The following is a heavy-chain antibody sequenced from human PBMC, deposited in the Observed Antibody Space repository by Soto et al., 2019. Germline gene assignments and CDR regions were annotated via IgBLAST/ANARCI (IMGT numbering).Heavy chain of an antibody. CDR2: MNPNSGNT. J-gene: IGHJ4*02. CDR1: GYTFTSYD. D-gene: IGHD3-16*02. Sequence: ASVKVSCKASGYTFTSYDINWVRQATGQGLEWMGWMNPNSGNTGYAQKFQGRVTMTRNTSISTAYMELSSLRSEDTAVYYCARGASHYDYIWGSYRYAVDYWGQGTLVT. CDR3: ARGASHYDYIWGSYRYAVDY. V-gene: IGHV1-8*01.